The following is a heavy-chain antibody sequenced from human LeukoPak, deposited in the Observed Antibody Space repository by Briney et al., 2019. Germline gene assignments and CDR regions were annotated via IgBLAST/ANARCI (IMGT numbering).Heavy chain of an antibody. CDR1: GFTFSSYW. CDR3: ARGKYNYGF. D-gene: IGHD5-18*01. CDR2: INQDGSEK. J-gene: IGHJ4*02. Sequence: GGSLRLSCAASGFTFSSYWMNWVRQAPGKGLEWVAKINQDGSEKYYVDSVGGRFTISRDNAKNSLYLQMNSLRVEDTAVYYCARGKYNYGFWGQGTLVTVSS. V-gene: IGHV3-7*05.